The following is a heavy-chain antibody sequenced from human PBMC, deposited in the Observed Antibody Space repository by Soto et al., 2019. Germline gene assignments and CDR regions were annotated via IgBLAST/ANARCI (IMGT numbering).Heavy chain of an antibody. D-gene: IGHD5-18*01. J-gene: IGHJ4*02. Sequence: QITLKESGPTLVKPTQTLTLTCTFSGFSLNTRGVGVGWIRQPPGKALEWLALIYLGDDEGYSPSLRSRLTITKDTSKNQLVLTMTNMAPVDSATYYCAHRPRGYSYHFDYWGQGTLVTVSS. CDR2: IYLGDDE. CDR1: GFSLNTRGVG. V-gene: IGHV2-5*02. CDR3: AHRPRGYSYHFDY.